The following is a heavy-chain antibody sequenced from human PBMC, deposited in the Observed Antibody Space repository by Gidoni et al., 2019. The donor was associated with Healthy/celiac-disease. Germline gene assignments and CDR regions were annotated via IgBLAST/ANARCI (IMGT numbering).Heavy chain of an antibody. D-gene: IGHD2-2*01. CDR2: IIPIFGTA. V-gene: IGHV1-69*06. CDR3: ARGDIVVVPARYYYYYYMDV. Sequence: QVQLVQSGAAVKKPGSSVKGSCKASGGTFSSSALSWVRQAPGQGTEWMGGIIPIFGTANYAQKFQGRVTITADKSTSTAYMKLSSLRSDDTAVYYCARGDIVVVPARYYYYYYMDVWGKGTTVTVSS. J-gene: IGHJ6*03. CDR1: GGTFSSSA.